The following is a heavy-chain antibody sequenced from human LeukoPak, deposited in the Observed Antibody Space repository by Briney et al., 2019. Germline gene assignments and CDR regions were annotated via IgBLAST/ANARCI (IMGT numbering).Heavy chain of an antibody. CDR3: AQIRPSTYCDSSGSFDY. V-gene: IGHV4-59*08. CDR2: IYYTGST. D-gene: IGHD3-22*01. J-gene: IGHJ4*02. CDR1: GGSISSDY. Sequence: SETLSLTCTLSGGSISSDYWSWIRQPPGKGLEWIGYIYYTGSTHYNPSLKSRVTISLDTSKNQFSLKLSSVTAADTAVYYCAQIRPSTYCDSSGSFDYWGQGTLVTVSS.